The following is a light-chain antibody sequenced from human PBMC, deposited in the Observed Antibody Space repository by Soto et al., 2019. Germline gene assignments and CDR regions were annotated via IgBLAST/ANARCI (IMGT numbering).Light chain of an antibody. CDR3: SSYVDASKPL. CDR1: SSDIGVYKY. Sequence: QSALTQPPSASGSLGQSVTISCTGISSDIGVYKYVSWYQQHPGRAPKLIIYDVDNRPSGVPDRFSGSKSGNMASLTVSGLQAEDEANYYCSSYVDASKPLFGRGTKVTVL. V-gene: IGLV2-8*01. CDR2: DVD. J-gene: IGLJ2*01.